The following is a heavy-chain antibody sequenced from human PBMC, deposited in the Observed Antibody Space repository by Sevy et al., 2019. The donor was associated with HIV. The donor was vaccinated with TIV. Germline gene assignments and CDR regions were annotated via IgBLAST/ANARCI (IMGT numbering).Heavy chain of an antibody. CDR2: IYYSGST. D-gene: IGHD2-15*01. CDR1: GGSISSGDYY. Sequence: SETLSLTCTVSGGSISSGDYYWSWIRQPPGKGLEWIGYIYYSGSTYYNPSLKSRVTISVDTSKNQFSLKLSSVTAADTAVYYCARDPLDINCSGGSCYDWFDPWGQRTLVTVSS. CDR3: ARDPLDINCSGGSCYDWFDP. V-gene: IGHV4-30-4*01. J-gene: IGHJ5*02.